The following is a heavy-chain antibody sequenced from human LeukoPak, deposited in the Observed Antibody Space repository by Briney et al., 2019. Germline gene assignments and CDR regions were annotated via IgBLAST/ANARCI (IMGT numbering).Heavy chain of an antibody. J-gene: IGHJ4*02. CDR1: GFTFSSYG. Sequence: GGSLRLSCAASGFTFSSYGMHWVRQAPGKGLEWVAVIWYDGSNKYYADSVKGRFTISRDNSKNTLYLQMNSLRAEDTAVYYCARDEGSSSWSHGDYWGQGTLVTVSS. CDR2: IWYDGSNK. CDR3: ARDEGSSSWSHGDY. V-gene: IGHV3-33*01. D-gene: IGHD6-13*01.